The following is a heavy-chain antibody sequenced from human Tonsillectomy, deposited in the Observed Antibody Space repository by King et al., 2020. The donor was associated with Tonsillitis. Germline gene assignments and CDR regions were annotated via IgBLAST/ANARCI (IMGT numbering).Heavy chain of an antibody. CDR1: GGSISSGGYY. Sequence: PLQESGPGLVKPSQTLSLTCTVSGGSISSGGYYWRWIRQHPGKGLEWIGYIYYSGSTYYNPSLKSRVTISVDTSKNQFSLKLSSVTAADTAVYYCARETGDYDFRSGYNWFDPWGQGTLVTVSS. J-gene: IGHJ5*02. V-gene: IGHV4-31*03. CDR3: ARETGDYDFRSGYNWFDP. CDR2: IYYSGST. D-gene: IGHD3-3*01.